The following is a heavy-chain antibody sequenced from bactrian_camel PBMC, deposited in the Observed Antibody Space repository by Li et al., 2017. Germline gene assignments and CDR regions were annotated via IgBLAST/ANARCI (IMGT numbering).Heavy chain of an antibody. Sequence: HVQLVESGGGSVQAGGSLRLSCAVSGITKSRYCLAWFRQAPGKEREGVAVISTGDSVDYSDSVKGRFTISRDKAENTLYLQMNSLSPEDSGMYTCAADISCQYLGALGAYAYWGQGTQVTVS. CDR1: GITKSRYC. CDR3: AADISCQYLGALGAYAY. CDR2: ISTGDSV. J-gene: IGHJ4*01. D-gene: IGHD1*01. V-gene: IGHV3S55*01.